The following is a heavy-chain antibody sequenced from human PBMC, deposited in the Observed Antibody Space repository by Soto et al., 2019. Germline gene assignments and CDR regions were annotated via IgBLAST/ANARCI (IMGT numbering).Heavy chain of an antibody. V-gene: IGHV1-3*01. J-gene: IGHJ5*02. CDR2: IHAGDGKT. CDR3: ARVPRYTSEIVEVPAVMYEAWFDP. Sequence: QVHLVQSGAEVKKPGASVKVSCKSSGYIFMNYAIHWVRQAPGQGFEWMGWIHAGDGKTKYPQSLQGRVTITRDTPASTVYTELSGLTSEDTAVYYCARVPRYTSEIVEVPAVMYEAWFDPWGQGTLVTVSS. D-gene: IGHD2-2*01. CDR1: GYIFMNYA.